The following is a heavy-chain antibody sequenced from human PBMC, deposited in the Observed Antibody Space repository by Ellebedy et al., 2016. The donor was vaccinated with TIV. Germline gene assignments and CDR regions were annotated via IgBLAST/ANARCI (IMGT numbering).Heavy chain of an antibody. CDR3: AKTLGVN. D-gene: IGHD2-21*01. CDR1: GESFSAHY. CDR2: ISHSGGT. Sequence: SQTLSLTCAVFGESFSAHYWSWVRQAPGQGLEWIGEISHSGGTRYNPSLKGRVSISGDSSKNQFSLKLKSVTAADTATYYCAKTLGVNWGQGTRVTVSS. V-gene: IGHV4-34*01. J-gene: IGHJ4*02.